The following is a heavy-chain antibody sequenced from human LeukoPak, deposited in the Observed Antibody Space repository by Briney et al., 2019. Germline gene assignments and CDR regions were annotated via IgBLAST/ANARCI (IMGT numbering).Heavy chain of an antibody. V-gene: IGHV4-34*01. D-gene: IGHD3/OR15-3a*01. CDR2: INHSGST. Sequence: SETLSLTCAVYGETFIHNFWTWIRQPPGKGLEWIGQINHSGSTCYNPSLKSRVTISVDTSKNQFSLKLSSVTAADTAVYYCARLQAGLGWFDPWGQGTLVTVSS. CDR1: GETFIHNF. J-gene: IGHJ5*02. CDR3: ARLQAGLGWFDP.